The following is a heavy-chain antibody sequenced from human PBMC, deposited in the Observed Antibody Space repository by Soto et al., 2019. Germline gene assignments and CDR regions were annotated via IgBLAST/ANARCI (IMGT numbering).Heavy chain of an antibody. D-gene: IGHD3-16*01. Sequence: LVESGGGLVQSGGSLRLSCAASGFTFDYYWMHWVRQVPGKGLLWVSHIQNDASLTTYADSVKGRFIISRDNAKDTAYLEMNGLRVRDQGLEFCVRGQKRCFDLWGQGKMVHVPS. J-gene: IGHJ3*01. CDR3: VRGQKRCFDL. CDR1: GFTFDYYW. V-gene: IGHV3-74*01. CDR2: IQNDASLT.